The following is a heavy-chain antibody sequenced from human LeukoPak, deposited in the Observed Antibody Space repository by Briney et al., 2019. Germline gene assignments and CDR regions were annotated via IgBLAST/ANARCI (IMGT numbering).Heavy chain of an antibody. CDR3: ARETYYYGMDF. CDR2: IGTAGDT. V-gene: IGHV3-13*01. Sequence: GGSLRLSCAASGFTFSSYDMHWVRQAPGKGLEWVSAIGTAGDTYYPGSVKGRFTISRENAKNSLYLQMNSLRAGDTAVYYCARETYYYGMDFWCQGTTVTVSS. J-gene: IGHJ6*02. CDR1: GFTFSSYD.